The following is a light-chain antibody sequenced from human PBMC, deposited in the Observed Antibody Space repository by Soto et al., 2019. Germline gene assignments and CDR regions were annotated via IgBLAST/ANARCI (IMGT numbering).Light chain of an antibody. V-gene: IGKV3-20*01. Sequence: EIVLTQSPGTLSLSPGERATLSCRASQSVTIYLAWYQQKPGQAPRLLIYGASSRATGIPDRFSGSGSGTDFTLTISRLEPEDFAVYYCQQYRSSPPLTFGGGTKVEIK. CDR3: QQYRSSPPLT. J-gene: IGKJ4*01. CDR1: QSVTIY. CDR2: GAS.